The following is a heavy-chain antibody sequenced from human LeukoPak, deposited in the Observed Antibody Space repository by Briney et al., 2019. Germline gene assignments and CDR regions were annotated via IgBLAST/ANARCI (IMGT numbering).Heavy chain of an antibody. V-gene: IGHV3-23*01. J-gene: IGHJ6*02. D-gene: IGHD3-3*01. CDR1: GFTFSSYA. CDR2: ISGSGGST. Sequence: GGSLRLSCAASGFTFSSYAMSWVRQAPGKGLEWVSAISGSGGSTYYADSVKGRFTISRDNPKNTLYLQMNSLRAEDTAVYYCAKDPSPFYDFWTYYGMDVWGQGTTVTVSS. CDR3: AKDPSPFYDFWTYYGMDV.